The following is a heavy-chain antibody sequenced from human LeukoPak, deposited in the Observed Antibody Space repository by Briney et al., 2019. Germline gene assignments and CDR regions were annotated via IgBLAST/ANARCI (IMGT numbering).Heavy chain of an antibody. D-gene: IGHD3-3*01. CDR1: GGSISSHY. CDR3: ARIRGGIDFWSGYYPFDY. CDR2: IYYSGGT. Sequence: SETLSLTCTVSGGSISSHYWSWIWKPPGQGLEWIGYIYYSGGTNYNPSLKSRVTISVDTSKNQFSLKLSSVTAADTAVYYCARIRGGIDFWSGYYPFDYWGQGTLVTVSS. J-gene: IGHJ4*02. V-gene: IGHV4-59*11.